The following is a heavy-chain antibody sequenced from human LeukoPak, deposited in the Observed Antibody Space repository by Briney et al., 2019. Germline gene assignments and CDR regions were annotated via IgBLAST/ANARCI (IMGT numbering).Heavy chain of an antibody. CDR1: GGSISSYY. Sequence: ASETLSLTCTVSGGSISSYYWSWIRQPPGKGLEGMGYIYYSGSTNYNPSLKSRVTISVDTSKNQFSLKLSSVTAADTAVYYCARLRPAMVSSEFDYRGQGTLVTVSS. V-gene: IGHV4-59*08. J-gene: IGHJ4*02. CDR2: IYYSGST. D-gene: IGHD5-18*01. CDR3: ARLRPAMVSSEFDY.